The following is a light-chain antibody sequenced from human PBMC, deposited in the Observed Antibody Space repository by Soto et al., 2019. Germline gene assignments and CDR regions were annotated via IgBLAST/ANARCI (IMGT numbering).Light chain of an antibody. V-gene: IGLV2-23*02. CDR2: EVS. Sequence: QSALTQPASVSGSPGQSITISCTGTNSDVGSYNLVSWYQQHPGKAPKIMIYEVSKRPSGVSDRLSGSKSGNTASLTISGLQAEDEADYYCCAYAGSSTYVFGSGTQLTVL. CDR3: CAYAGSSTYV. J-gene: IGLJ7*01. CDR1: NSDVGSYNL.